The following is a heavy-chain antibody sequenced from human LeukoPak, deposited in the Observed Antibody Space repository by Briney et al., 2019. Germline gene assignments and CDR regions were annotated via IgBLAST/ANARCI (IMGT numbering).Heavy chain of an antibody. D-gene: IGHD6-13*01. Sequence: PGGSLRLSCAASGFTFSSYAMSWVRQAPGKGLEWVSAIKSTGAGGTTYSADSVKGRFTISRDISKNTLFLLMNSLRAEDTAVYYCAKSLGSSWPILDYWGQGTLVTVSS. J-gene: IGHJ4*02. CDR2: IKSTGAGGTT. V-gene: IGHV3-23*01. CDR1: GFTFSSYA. CDR3: AKSLGSSWPILDY.